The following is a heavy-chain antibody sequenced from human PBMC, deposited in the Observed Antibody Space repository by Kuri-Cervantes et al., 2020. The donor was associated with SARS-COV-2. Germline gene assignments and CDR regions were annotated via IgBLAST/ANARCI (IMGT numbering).Heavy chain of an antibody. J-gene: IGHJ3*02. CDR1: GYTFTSYG. D-gene: IGHD2-2*01. V-gene: IGHV1-18*01. CDR2: ISAYNGNT. CDR3: ARPRGIVVVPAAMGDAFDI. Sequence: AAVKVSCKASGYTFTSYGISWVRQAPGQGLEGMGWISAYNGNTKYAQKLQGRVTMTTDTSTSTAYMELRSLRSDDTAVYYCARPRGIVVVPAAMGDAFDIWGQGTMVTVSS.